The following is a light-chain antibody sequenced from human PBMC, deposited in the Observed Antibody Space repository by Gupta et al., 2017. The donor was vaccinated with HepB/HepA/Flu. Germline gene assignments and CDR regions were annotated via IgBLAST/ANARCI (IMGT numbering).Light chain of an antibody. CDR1: SGHSSYI. V-gene: IGLV4-60*03. CDR2: VEGSGSY. Sequence: QPVLTQSSSASASLGSSVKLTCTLSSGHSSYIIAWHQQQPGRAPRYLMKVEGSGSYNKGSGVPDRFSGSGSGADRYLTISNLHSEDEADYYCETWDSNSWVFGGGTKLTVL. CDR3: ETWDSNSWV. J-gene: IGLJ3*02.